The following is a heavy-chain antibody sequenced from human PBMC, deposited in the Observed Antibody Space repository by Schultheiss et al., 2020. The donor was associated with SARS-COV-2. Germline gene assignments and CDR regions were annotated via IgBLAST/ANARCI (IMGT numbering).Heavy chain of an antibody. V-gene: IGHV1-8*01. Sequence: ASVKVSCKASGYTFTSYDINWVRQATGQGLEWMGWMNPNSGNTGYAQKFQGRVTMTRNTTISTAYIELSSLRSEDTAVYYCARGRESQWYQLLWGYYYGMDVWGQGTTVTVSS. CDR1: GYTFTSYD. D-gene: IGHD2-2*01. J-gene: IGHJ6*02. CDR3: ARGRESQWYQLLWGYYYGMDV. CDR2: MNPNSGNT.